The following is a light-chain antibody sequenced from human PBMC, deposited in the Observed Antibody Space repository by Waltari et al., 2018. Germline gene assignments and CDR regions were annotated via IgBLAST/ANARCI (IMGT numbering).Light chain of an antibody. CDR3: QQYGSSPWT. CDR1: QSVSSSY. Sequence: EIVLTQSPGTLSLYPGERATLSCRASQSVSSSYLAWYQQKPVQAPRLLIYGASSRATGIPDRFSGSGSGTDFTLTISRLEPEDFAVYYCQQYGSSPWTFGQGTKVEIK. CDR2: GAS. V-gene: IGKV3-20*01. J-gene: IGKJ1*01.